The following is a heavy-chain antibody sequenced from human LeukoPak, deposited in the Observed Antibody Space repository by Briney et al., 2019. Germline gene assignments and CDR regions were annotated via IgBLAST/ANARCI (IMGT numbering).Heavy chain of an antibody. CDR3: ASGGDILTGYYNGPSYNWFDP. J-gene: IGHJ5*02. CDR2: IIIPISGAT. CDR1: GGTFSSYA. Sequence: GASVMVSCKASGGTFSSYAISWVRQAPGQGLEWMGGIIIPISGATNYAQKFQGRVTITADKSTSTAYMELSSLRSEDTAVYFCASGGDILTGYYNGPSYNWFDPWGQGTLVTVSS. D-gene: IGHD3-9*01. V-gene: IGHV1-69*06.